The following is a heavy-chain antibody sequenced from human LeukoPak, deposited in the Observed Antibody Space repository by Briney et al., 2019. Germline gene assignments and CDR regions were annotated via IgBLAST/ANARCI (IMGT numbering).Heavy chain of an antibody. Sequence: GALRLSCAASGFTISHSGMHWVRQAPGKGLEWVAVIWYDGSNKYYADSVKGRFTISRDNSKNTVYLQMNSLRAEDTAVYYCARELNVDTAMAFDYWGQGSLVTVSS. V-gene: IGHV3-33*01. CDR3: ARELNVDTAMAFDY. J-gene: IGHJ4*02. D-gene: IGHD5-18*01. CDR1: GFTISHSG. CDR2: IWYDGSNK.